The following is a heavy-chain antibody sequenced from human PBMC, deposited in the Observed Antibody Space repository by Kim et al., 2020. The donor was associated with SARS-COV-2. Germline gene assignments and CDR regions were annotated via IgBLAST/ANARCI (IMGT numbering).Heavy chain of an antibody. J-gene: IGHJ4*02. CDR1: GFTFSSYA. D-gene: IGHD5-18*01. CDR3: ADTASSEQ. V-gene: IGHV3-23*01. Sequence: GGSLRLSCAASGFTFSSYAMPWVRQAPGKGLEWVATISGHGFDTFYADSVKGRFSISRDNSKNMLYLQLTSLRAEDTAVYYCADTASSEQWGQGTQVTVSS. CDR2: ISGHGFDT.